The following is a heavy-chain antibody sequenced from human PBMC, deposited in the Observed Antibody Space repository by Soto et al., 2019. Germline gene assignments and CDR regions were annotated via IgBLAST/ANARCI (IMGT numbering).Heavy chain of an antibody. CDR3: ARGGVSTRNFDY. CDR2: IYPSDSDT. CDR1: GSNFAGYW. Sequence: GESLKISCKGSGSNFAGYWIAWVRQMPGKGLELMGIIYPSDSDTRYRPSFQGQVTISADKSISSAYLQWSSLRASDTAMYYCARGGVSTRNFDYWGQGTPVTVSS. D-gene: IGHD3-3*01. V-gene: IGHV5-51*01. J-gene: IGHJ4*02.